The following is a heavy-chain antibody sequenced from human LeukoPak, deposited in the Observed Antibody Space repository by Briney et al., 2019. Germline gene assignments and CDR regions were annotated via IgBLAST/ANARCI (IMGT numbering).Heavy chain of an antibody. CDR2: IKSKSDGGTI. CDR3: TTGGWYGGDF. V-gene: IGHV3-15*01. D-gene: IGHD6-19*01. J-gene: IGHJ4*02. Sequence: GGSLRLSCAASGFIFSNAWMNWVRQNPGKGLEWVGRIKSKSDGGTIDYAAPVKGRFTISRDDSKNTLYLQINSLETEDTGVYYCTTGGWYGGDFWGQGTLVTVSS. CDR1: GFIFSNAW.